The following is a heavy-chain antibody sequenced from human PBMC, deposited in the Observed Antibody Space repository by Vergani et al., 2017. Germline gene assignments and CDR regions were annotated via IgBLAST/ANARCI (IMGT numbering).Heavy chain of an antibody. D-gene: IGHD2-2*01. J-gene: IGHJ4*02. CDR1: GFSFSTYW. Sequence: EVQLVESGGGLVQPGGSLRLSCAASGFSFSTYWMSWVRQTPGKGLEWVANIDQDGSEKYYVDSVKGRFTVSRDNAKNSLYLQMNSLTAEDTAVYYCARDLYVVVPAANDYWGQGTLVTVSS. V-gene: IGHV3-7*01. CDR2: IDQDGSEK. CDR3: ARDLYVVVPAANDY.